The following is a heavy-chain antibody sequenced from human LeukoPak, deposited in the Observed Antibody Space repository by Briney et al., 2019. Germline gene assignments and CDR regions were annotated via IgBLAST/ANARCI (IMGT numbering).Heavy chain of an antibody. CDR3: ARVAGSRQVRGGWFDP. J-gene: IGHJ5*02. CDR1: GGSISSGGSY. V-gene: IGHV4-31*03. CDR2: TYYSGST. Sequence: SETLSLTCTVSGGSISSGGSYWSWIRQHPGKGLEWIGYTYYSGSTYYNPSLKSRITISVDTSKNQFSLKLTSVTAADTAVYYCARVAGSRQVRGGWFDPWGQGTLVTVSS. D-gene: IGHD6-13*01.